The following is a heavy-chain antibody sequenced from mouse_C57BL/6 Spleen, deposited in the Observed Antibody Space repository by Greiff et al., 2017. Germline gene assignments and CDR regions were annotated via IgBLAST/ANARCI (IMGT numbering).Heavy chain of an antibody. D-gene: IGHD1-1*01. Sequence: EVKVVESGGGLVKPGGSLKLSCAASGFTFSDYGMHWVRQAPEKGLEWVAYISSGSSTIYYADTVKGRFTISRDNAKNTLCLQMTSLRTEDTAMYYCARERDYYGSSWALYAMDYWGQGTSVTVSS. J-gene: IGHJ4*01. V-gene: IGHV5-17*01. CDR3: ARERDYYGSSWALYAMDY. CDR2: ISSGSSTI. CDR1: GFTFSDYG.